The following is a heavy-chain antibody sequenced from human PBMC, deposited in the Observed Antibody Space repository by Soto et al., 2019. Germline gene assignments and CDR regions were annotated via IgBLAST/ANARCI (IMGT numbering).Heavy chain of an antibody. CDR3: ASGGGSGWYSGYYYYGMDV. J-gene: IGHJ6*02. D-gene: IGHD6-19*01. Sequence: SETLSLTCTVSGGSMISYYWSWIRQPPGRGLEWIGFIYYAGSTKYNPSLNSRVTISVDTSKNQFSLTLSSVTAADTAVYYCASGGGSGWYSGYYYYGMDVWGQGTTVTVSS. CDR2: IYYAGST. CDR1: GGSMISYY. V-gene: IGHV4-59*12.